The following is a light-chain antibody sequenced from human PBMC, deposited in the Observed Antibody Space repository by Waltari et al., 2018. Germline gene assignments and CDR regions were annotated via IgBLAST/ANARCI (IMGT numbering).Light chain of an antibody. Sequence: DIQMTQSPSTLSASIGDRVTITCRASQGIDNWLAWYQQKPGKAPNLLIYKASSLQSGVPSRFSGSGSGTEFTLTISNLQPEDFATYYCQQYNSYSQACGQGTRLDIK. CDR1: QGIDNW. J-gene: IGKJ5*01. V-gene: IGKV1-5*03. CDR3: QQYNSYSQA. CDR2: KAS.